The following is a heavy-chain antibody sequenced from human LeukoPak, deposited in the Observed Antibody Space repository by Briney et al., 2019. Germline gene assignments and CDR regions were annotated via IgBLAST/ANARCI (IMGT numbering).Heavy chain of an antibody. J-gene: IGHJ2*01. V-gene: IGHV4-34*01. Sequence: SETLSLTCAVYGGPFSGYYWSWIRQPPGKGLEWIGEINHSGSTNYNPSLKSRVTISVDTSKNQFSLKLSSVTAADTAVYYCARRWYFDLWGRGTLVTVSS. CDR2: INHSGST. CDR1: GGPFSGYY. CDR3: ARRWYFDL.